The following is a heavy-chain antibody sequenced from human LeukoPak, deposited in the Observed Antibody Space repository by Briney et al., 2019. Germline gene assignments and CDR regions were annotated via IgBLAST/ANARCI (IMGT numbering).Heavy chain of an antibody. CDR2: INHSGSI. V-gene: IGHV4-34*01. CDR3: ARHIAAHSGVDY. D-gene: IGHD6-13*01. Sequence: SETLSLTCAVYGGSFSGYYWSWIRQPPGKGLEWIGEINHSGSINYNPSLKSRVTISVDTSKNQFSLKLSSVTAADTAVYYCARHIAAHSGVDYWSQGTLVTVSS. J-gene: IGHJ4*02. CDR1: GGSFSGYY.